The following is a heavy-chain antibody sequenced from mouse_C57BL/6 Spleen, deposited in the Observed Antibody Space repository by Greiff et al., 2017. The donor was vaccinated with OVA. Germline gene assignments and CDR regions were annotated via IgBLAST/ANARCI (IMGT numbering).Heavy chain of an antibody. CDR3: ARGENYFDY. J-gene: IGHJ2*01. Sequence: QVQLQQSGAELVRPGTSVKVSCKASGYALPNYLLEGVKRRPGQGLEWIGVINPGSGGTNYNEKFKGKATLTADKSSSTAYMQLSSLTSEDSAVYFCARGENYFDYWGQGTTLTVSS. CDR1: GYALPNYL. CDR2: INPGSGGT. V-gene: IGHV1-54*01.